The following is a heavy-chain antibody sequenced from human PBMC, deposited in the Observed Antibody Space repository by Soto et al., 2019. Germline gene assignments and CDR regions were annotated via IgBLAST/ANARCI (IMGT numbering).Heavy chain of an antibody. CDR1: GYTFTSYA. Sequence: ASVKVSCKASGYTFTSYAMHWVRQAPGQRLEWMGWINAGNGNTNYSQKFQGRVTITRDTSTSTAFMELRSLNSGYSAVYFCARESEGDLFDPWGQGTLVSVSA. D-gene: IGHD1-26*01. J-gene: IGHJ5*02. CDR3: ARESEGDLFDP. CDR2: INAGNGNT. V-gene: IGHV1-3*01.